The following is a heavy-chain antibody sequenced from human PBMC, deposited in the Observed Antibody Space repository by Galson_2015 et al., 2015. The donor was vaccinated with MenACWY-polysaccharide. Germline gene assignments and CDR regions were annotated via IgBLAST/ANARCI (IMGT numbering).Heavy chain of an antibody. CDR1: GGSLSSGSYA. V-gene: IGHV4-61*02. CDR2: IYSSGST. CDR3: ARACSGGSCYLTFDY. J-gene: IGHJ4*02. Sequence: TLSLTCTVSGGSLSSGSYAWSWIRQPAGKGLEWIGRIYSSGSTNYNPSLKSRVTISVATSKNQFSLKLSSVTAADTAVYYCARACSGGSCYLTFDYWGQGTLVTVSS. D-gene: IGHD2-15*01.